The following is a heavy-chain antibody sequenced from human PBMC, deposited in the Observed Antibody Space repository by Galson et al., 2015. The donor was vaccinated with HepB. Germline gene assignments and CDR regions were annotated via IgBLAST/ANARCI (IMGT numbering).Heavy chain of an antibody. V-gene: IGHV3-23*01. D-gene: IGHD1-26*01. CDR2: ISGSGGTP. CDR1: GFTFSTSA. CDR3: AKPISGSFGACNC. J-gene: IGHJ4*02. Sequence: SLRLSCAASGFTFSTSAMSWVRQAPGKGLEWVSAISGSGGTPYYADSVKGRFTISRDNSENTLYLQMNSLRAEDTAVYYCAKPISGSFGACNCWGQGTLVTVSS.